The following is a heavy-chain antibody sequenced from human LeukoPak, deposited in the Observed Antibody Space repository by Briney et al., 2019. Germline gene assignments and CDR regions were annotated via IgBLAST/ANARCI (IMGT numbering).Heavy chain of an antibody. D-gene: IGHD3-9*01. CDR2: ISSSGSTI. CDR1: GFTFSDYY. Sequence: GGSLRLSCAASGFTFSDYYMSWIRQAPGKGLEWVSYISSSGSTIYYADSVKGRFTISSDNAKNSLYLQMNSLRAEDTAVYYCARARGYFDWLLFDYWGQGTLVTVSS. V-gene: IGHV3-11*01. CDR3: ARARGYFDWLLFDY. J-gene: IGHJ4*02.